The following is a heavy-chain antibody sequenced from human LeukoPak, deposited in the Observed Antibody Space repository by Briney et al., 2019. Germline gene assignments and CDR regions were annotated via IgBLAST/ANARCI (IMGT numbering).Heavy chain of an antibody. J-gene: IGHJ5*02. CDR2: INPSGGGT. CDR3: ARHSSNYYDSSGYFGCFDP. CDR1: GYTFTNYY. V-gene: IGHV1-46*01. Sequence: ASVKVSCKASGYTFTNYYMHWVRQAPGQGLEWMGIINPSGGGTTYAQKFQGRVSMTRDTSTSTFYMDLSSLRSEDTAVYYCARHSSNYYDSSGYFGCFDPWGQGTLVTVSS. D-gene: IGHD3-22*01.